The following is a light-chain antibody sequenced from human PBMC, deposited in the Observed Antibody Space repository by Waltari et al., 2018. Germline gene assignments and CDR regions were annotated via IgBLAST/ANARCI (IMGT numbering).Light chain of an antibody. CDR3: SSYAGSNNLV. CDR2: EVS. J-gene: IGLJ1*01. CDR1: SSDIGGYKS. Sequence: QSALTQPPSASGSPGQSVTISCTGTSSDIGGYKSVSWYRQHPGKGPKLLIYEVSKRPSGVPNRFSGSKSGNTASLTVSGLQAEDEADYYCSSYAGSNNLVFGTGTKVTVL. V-gene: IGLV2-8*01.